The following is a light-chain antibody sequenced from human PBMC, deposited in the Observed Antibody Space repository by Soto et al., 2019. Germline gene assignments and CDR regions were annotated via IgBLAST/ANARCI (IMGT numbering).Light chain of an antibody. CDR1: QSIGTY. J-gene: IGKJ4*01. CDR3: QQYDNWPSVT. CDR2: DAS. V-gene: IGKV3-11*01. Sequence: EIVLTQSPATLSLSPGEGATLSCRASQSIGTYLAWYQHKPGQAPRLLIFDASNRATGIPARFSGSGSGTDFTLTISSLEPEDFAIYYCQQYDNWPSVTFGGGTKVEIK.